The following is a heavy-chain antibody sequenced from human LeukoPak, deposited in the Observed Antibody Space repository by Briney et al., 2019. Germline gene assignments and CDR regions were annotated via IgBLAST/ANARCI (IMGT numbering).Heavy chain of an antibody. J-gene: IGHJ4*02. CDR3: ATHRFSSSSFFDY. CDR1: GGSISSYY. V-gene: IGHV4-4*09. CDR2: IYTSGST. Sequence: SETLSLTCTVSGGSISSYYWSWIRQPPGKGLEWIGYIYTSGSTNYNPSLKSRVTISVDTSKNQFSLKLSSVTAADTAVYYCATHRFSSSSFFDYWGQGTLVTVSS. D-gene: IGHD6-6*01.